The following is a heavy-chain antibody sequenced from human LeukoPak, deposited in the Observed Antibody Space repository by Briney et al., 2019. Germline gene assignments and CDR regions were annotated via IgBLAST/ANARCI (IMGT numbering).Heavy chain of an antibody. CDR2: VYYGGTT. CDR3: ARHLPAAAGISFDP. CDR1: GGPISYYY. J-gene: IGHJ5*02. D-gene: IGHD6-13*01. V-gene: IGHV4-59*08. Sequence: SETLSLTCTVSGGPISYYYWSWIRQPPGKGLEWIGYVYYGGTTNYKSSLKSRVTMSVDTSRGQVSLKLSSVTAADTAVYYCARHLPAAAGISFDPWGQGTLVTVAS.